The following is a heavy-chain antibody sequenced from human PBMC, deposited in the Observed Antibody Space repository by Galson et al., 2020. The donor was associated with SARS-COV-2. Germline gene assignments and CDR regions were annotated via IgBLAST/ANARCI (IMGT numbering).Heavy chain of an antibody. Sequence: SETLSLTCAVSGGSFRDHYWNWIRQPPGKGLEWIGEINHTGDTNYNPSLKSRVSISIDTSKNHFSLNLSPVTAADTAVYYCAREESGVGAPFDYWGQGTLVTVSS. D-gene: IGHD1-26*01. CDR2: INHTGDT. CDR1: GGSFRDHY. V-gene: IGHV4-34*01. CDR3: AREESGVGAPFDY. J-gene: IGHJ4*02.